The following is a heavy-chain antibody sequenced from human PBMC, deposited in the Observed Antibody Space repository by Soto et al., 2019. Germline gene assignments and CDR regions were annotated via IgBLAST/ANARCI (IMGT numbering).Heavy chain of an antibody. J-gene: IGHJ3*02. V-gene: IGHV6-1*01. D-gene: IGHD2-15*01. Sequence: SQTLSLTCAISGDSVSSNSAAWNWIRQSPSRGLEWLGRTYYRSKWYNDYAVSVKSRITINPDTSKNQFSLQLNSVTPADTAVYYCARDRGFRARMPEYCSGGSCYSDPKDAFDIWGQGTMVTVSS. CDR2: TYYRSKWYN. CDR1: GDSVSSNSAA. CDR3: ARDRGFRARMPEYCSGGSCYSDPKDAFDI.